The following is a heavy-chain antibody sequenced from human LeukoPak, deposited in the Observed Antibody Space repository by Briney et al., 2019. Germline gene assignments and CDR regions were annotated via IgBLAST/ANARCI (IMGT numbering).Heavy chain of an antibody. D-gene: IGHD6-13*01. CDR1: GYSFTSYW. J-gene: IGHJ4*02. CDR3: ARTHSSSWSGFDY. V-gene: IGHV5-51*01. CDR2: IYPGDSDT. Sequence: GESLKISCKGSGYSFTSYWIGWVRQMPGKGLEWMGVIYPGDSDTRYSPSFQGQVTISADKSISTAYLQWSSLKASDTAMYYCARTHSSSWSGFDYWGQGTLVTVSS.